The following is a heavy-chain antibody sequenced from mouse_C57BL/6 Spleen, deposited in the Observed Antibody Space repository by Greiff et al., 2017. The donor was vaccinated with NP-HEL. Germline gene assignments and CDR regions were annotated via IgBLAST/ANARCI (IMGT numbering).Heavy chain of an antibody. V-gene: IGHV1-53*01. CDR1: GYTFTSYW. D-gene: IGHD3-2*02. J-gene: IGHJ3*01. CDR3: AREDCSGYVEAWFAD. CDR2: INPSNGGT. Sequence: QVQLQQPGTELVKPGASVKLSCKASGYTFTSYWMHWVKQRPGQGLEWIGNINPSNGGTNYNENFKSKATLTVDKSSSTYYMQLSSLTSEDSAVYYGAREDCSGYVEAWFADWGQGTLVTVSA.